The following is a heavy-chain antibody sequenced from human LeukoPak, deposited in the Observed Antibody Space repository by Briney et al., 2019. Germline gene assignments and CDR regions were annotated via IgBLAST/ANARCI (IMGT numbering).Heavy chain of an antibody. V-gene: IGHV3-74*01. CDR1: GFTFSSYW. CDR3: VNILFG. D-gene: IGHD3-10*01. Sequence: AGSLRLSCAVSGFTFSSYWMHWVRQVPGEGLVWVSRISSDGSTTTYADSVKGRFTISRDNAKNTLYLQMNSLRAEDTAVYYCVNILFGWGQGTLVTVSS. CDR2: ISSDGSTT. J-gene: IGHJ4*02.